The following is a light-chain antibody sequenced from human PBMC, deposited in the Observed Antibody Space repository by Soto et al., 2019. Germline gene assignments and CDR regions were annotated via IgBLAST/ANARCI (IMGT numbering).Light chain of an antibody. V-gene: IGLV2-14*01. CDR3: SSYTGSTTYV. CDR1: SSDVGGYNY. J-gene: IGLJ1*01. CDR2: DVS. Sequence: QSALTQPASVSGSPGQSITISCTGTSSDVGGYNYVSWYQQHPGKAPKLMIYDVSNRPSGVSNRFSGSKSGNTASLTISGLQAEDEADYYCSSYTGSTTYVFGIVTKVTVL.